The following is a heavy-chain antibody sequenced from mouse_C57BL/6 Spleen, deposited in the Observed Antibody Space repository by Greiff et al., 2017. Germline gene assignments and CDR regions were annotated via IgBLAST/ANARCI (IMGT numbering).Heavy chain of an antibody. CDR2: IHPSDSDT. V-gene: IGHV1-74*01. Sequence: QVQLKQPGAELVKPGASVKVSCKASGYTFTSYWMHWVKQRPGQGLEWIGRIHPSDSDTNYNQKFKGKATLTVDKSSSTAYMQLSSLTSEDSAVYYCAIGRSNWYFDVWGTGTTVTVSS. CDR3: AIGRSNWYFDV. J-gene: IGHJ1*03. D-gene: IGHD4-1*01. CDR1: GYTFTSYW.